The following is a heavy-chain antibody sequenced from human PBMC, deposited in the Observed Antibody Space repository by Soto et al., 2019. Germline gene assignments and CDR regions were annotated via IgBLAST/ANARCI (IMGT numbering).Heavy chain of an antibody. J-gene: IGHJ6*02. Sequence: ASVKVSCKASGGTFSSYAISWVRQAPGQGLEWMGGIIPIFGTANYAQKFQGRVTITADESTSTAYMELSSLRSEDTAVYYCARVRRELLSYYYYYGMDVWGQGTTVTVSS. CDR3: ARVRRELLSYYYYYGMDV. V-gene: IGHV1-69*13. CDR1: GGTFSSYA. D-gene: IGHD3-10*01. CDR2: IIPIFGTA.